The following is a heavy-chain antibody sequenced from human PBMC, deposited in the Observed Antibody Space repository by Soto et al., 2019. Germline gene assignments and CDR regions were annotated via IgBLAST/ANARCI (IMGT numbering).Heavy chain of an antibody. CDR1: GYTFTSYA. J-gene: IGHJ6*03. CDR2: INAGNGNT. V-gene: IGHV1-3*01. Sequence: QVQLVQSGAEVKKPGASVKVSCKASGYTFTSYAMHWVRQAPGQRLEWMGWINAGNGNTKYSQKFQGRVTITRDTSASTAYMELSSLRSEDTAVYYCARDLTAYYYYYMDVWGKGTTVTVSS. CDR3: ARDLTAYYYYYMDV.